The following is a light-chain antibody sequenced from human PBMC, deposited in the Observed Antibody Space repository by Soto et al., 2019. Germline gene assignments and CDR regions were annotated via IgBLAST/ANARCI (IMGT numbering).Light chain of an antibody. V-gene: IGLV2-14*03. CDR1: TSDVGGYNF. CDR3: SSYTRGRVV. CDR2: NAF. J-gene: IGLJ7*01. Sequence: QSALTQPASVSGSPGQSITISCTGTTSDVGGYNFVSWYQHHPGKAPLLMIYNAFDRPSGVSNRFSGSKSGNTASLTISGLQAEDEAHYYCSSYTRGRVVFGGGTQLTVL.